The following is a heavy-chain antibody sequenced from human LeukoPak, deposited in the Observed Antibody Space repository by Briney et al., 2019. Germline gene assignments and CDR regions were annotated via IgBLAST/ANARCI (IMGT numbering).Heavy chain of an antibody. CDR2: IIPIFGTA. V-gene: IGHV1-69*05. CDR1: GGTFSSYA. D-gene: IGHD6-19*01. CDR3: ARGRAVAGPGDY. Sequence: ASVKVSCEASGGTFSSYAISWVRQAPGQGLEWMGRIIPIFGTANYAQKFQGRVTITTDESTSTAYMELSSLRSEDTAVYYCARGRAVAGPGDYWGQGTLVTVSS. J-gene: IGHJ4*02.